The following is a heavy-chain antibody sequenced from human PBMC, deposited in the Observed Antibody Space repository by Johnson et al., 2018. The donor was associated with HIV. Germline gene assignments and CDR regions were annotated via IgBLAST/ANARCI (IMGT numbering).Heavy chain of an antibody. D-gene: IGHD1-1*01. Sequence: MQLVESGGGLVQSGGSLRLSCAASGFTFSSYWMSWVRQAPGKGLEWVSVIYSGGSTYYADSVKGRFTISRDNSKNTLYLQMNSLRAEDTAVYYCARATTPHDAFDIWGQGTMVTVSS. J-gene: IGHJ3*02. CDR2: IYSGGST. V-gene: IGHV3-66*01. CDR1: GFTFSSYW. CDR3: ARATTPHDAFDI.